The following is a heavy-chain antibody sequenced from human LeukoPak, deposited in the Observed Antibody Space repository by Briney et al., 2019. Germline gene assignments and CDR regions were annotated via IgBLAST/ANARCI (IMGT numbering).Heavy chain of an antibody. V-gene: IGHV4-34*01. CDR1: GGSFSGYY. CDR2: INHSGST. J-gene: IGHJ5*02. CDR3: ARGFAYFDP. D-gene: IGHD3-9*01. Sequence: SETLSLTCAVYGGSFSGYYWSWIRQPPGKGLEWIGKINHSGSTNYNPSLKSRVTISVDTSKNQFSLKLSSVTAADTAVYYRARGFAYFDPWGQGTLVTVSS.